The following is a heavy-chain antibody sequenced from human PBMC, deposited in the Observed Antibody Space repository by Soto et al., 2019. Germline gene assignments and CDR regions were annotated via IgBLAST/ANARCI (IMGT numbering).Heavy chain of an antibody. CDR3: ARGPVHDYYYYYGMDV. CDR2: INHSGST. Sequence: SETLSLTCAVYGGSFSGYYWSWIRQPPGKGLEWIGEINHSGSTNYNPTLKSRVTISVDTSKNQFSLKLSSVTAADTAVYYCARGPVHDYYYYYGMDVWGQGTPVTVSS. V-gene: IGHV4-34*01. J-gene: IGHJ6*02. CDR1: GGSFSGYY.